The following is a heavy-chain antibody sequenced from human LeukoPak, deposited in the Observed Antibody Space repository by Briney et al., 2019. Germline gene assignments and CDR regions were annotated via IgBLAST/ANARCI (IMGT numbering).Heavy chain of an antibody. J-gene: IGHJ5*02. D-gene: IGHD2-2*02. CDR1: GYTFTSYA. Sequence: ASVKVSCKASGYTFTSYAMNWVRQAPGQGLEWMGWINTNTGNPTYAQGFTGRFVPSLDTSVSTAYLQISSLKAEDTAVYYCARVGYCSSTSCYTPWFDPWGQGTLVTVSS. V-gene: IGHV7-4-1*02. CDR3: ARVGYCSSTSCYTPWFDP. CDR2: INTNTGNP.